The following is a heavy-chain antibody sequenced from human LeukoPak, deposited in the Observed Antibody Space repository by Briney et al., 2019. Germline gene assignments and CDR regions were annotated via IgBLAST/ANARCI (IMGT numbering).Heavy chain of an antibody. J-gene: IGHJ4*02. CDR1: GFTFSSYA. Sequence: GGSLRLSCAASGFTFSSYAMSWVRQAPGKGLEWFSAISGSGGSTYYADSVKGRFTISRDNSKNTLYLQMNSLRAEDTAVYYCAKARDPMAGNSIVGALDYWGQGTLVTVSS. CDR2: ISGSGGST. D-gene: IGHD1-26*01. CDR3: AKARDPMAGNSIVGALDY. V-gene: IGHV3-23*01.